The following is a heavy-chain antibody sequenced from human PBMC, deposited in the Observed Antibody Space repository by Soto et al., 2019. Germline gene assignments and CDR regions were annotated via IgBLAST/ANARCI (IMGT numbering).Heavy chain of an antibody. V-gene: IGHV3-53*04. CDR3: AREAEGSFSGPLDY. CDR2: IYSGDST. CDR1: GFIVSSNY. J-gene: IGHJ4*02. Sequence: PAGSLRLSCAASGFIVSSNYMSCVRQAPGKGLEWVSLIYSGDSTYYADSVKGRFTISRHNSKNTMYLQMNSLRAEDTAVYYCAREAEGSFSGPLDYWGQGTLVTVSS. D-gene: IGHD1-26*01.